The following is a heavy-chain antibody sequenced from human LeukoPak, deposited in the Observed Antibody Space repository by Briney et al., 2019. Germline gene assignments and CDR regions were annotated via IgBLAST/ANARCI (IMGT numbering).Heavy chain of an antibody. CDR3: ARTDPPMYYYGSGSYYKWCH. CDR2: IYSGGST. CDR1: GFTVSSNY. V-gene: IGHV3-53*04. Sequence: GGSLRLSCAASGFTVSSNYMSWVRQAPGKGLEWVSVIYSGGSTYYADSVKGRFTISRHNSKNTLYLQMNSLRAEDTAVYYCARTDPPMYYYGSGSYYKWCHWGQGTLVTVSS. J-gene: IGHJ4*02. D-gene: IGHD3-10*01.